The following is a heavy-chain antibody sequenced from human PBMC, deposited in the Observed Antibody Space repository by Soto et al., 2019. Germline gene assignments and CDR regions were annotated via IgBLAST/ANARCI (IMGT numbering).Heavy chain of an antibody. Sequence: PRGSLRLSCAASGFPFSSYDMHWVRHATGKGLEWVSAIGTAGDTYYPGSVKGRFTISRENAKNSLYLQMNSLRAGDTAVYYCARVQAPYDFWIGYQHWYFDLWVRGTLVT. D-gene: IGHD3-3*01. CDR1: GFPFSSYD. J-gene: IGHJ2*01. V-gene: IGHV3-13*01. CDR2: IGTAGDT. CDR3: ARVQAPYDFWIGYQHWYFDL.